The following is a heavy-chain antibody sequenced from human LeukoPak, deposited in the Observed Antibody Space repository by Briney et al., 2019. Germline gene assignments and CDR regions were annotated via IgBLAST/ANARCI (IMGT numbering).Heavy chain of an antibody. Sequence: GGSLRLSCAASGFSFSSYYMSWVRQAPGKGLEWVALINPDGSERYYVDSVEGRFTLSRDNAKNSLYLQMDSLRDDDTAMYFCTRDLAAVPGPRMDVWGQGTTVTVSS. D-gene: IGHD6-19*01. V-gene: IGHV3-7*03. J-gene: IGHJ6*02. CDR1: GFSFSSYY. CDR2: INPDGSER. CDR3: TRDLAAVPGPRMDV.